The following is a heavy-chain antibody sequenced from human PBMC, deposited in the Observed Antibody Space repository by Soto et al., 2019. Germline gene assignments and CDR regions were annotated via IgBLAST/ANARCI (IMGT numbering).Heavy chain of an antibody. D-gene: IGHD5-12*01. J-gene: IGHJ4*02. CDR1: GDSISSSGYY. V-gene: IGHV4-39*01. Sequence: QLHMQESGPGPVKPSETLSLTCTVSGDSISSSGYYWAWIRQPPGKGLEWIGNIDYSGSTDYNPXXXXXXXXXXXXXXXXXXXXXXXVTAADTAVYYCARHVSVSGFEYYFDKWGQGTLVTVSS. CDR2: IDYSGST. CDR3: ARHVSVSGFEYYFDK.